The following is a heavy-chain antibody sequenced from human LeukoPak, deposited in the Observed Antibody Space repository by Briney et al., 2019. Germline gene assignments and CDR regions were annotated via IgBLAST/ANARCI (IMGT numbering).Heavy chain of an antibody. CDR3: AREVLNYYDSSGYSAGDY. V-gene: IGHV3-21*01. CDR1: GFTFSSYT. Sequence: PGGSLRLSRAASGFTFSSYTMSWARPPPGKGLELGSSISSSSSYIFYAASVKGRFTISRDNSKNTLYLQMNSLRAEDTAVYYCAREVLNYYDSSGYSAGDYWGQGTLVTVSS. CDR2: ISSSSSYI. J-gene: IGHJ4*02. D-gene: IGHD3-22*01.